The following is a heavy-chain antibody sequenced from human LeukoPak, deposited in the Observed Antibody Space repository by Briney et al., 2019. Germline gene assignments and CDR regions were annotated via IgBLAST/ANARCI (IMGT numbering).Heavy chain of an antibody. CDR2: IIPILGIA. CDR1: GGTFSSYA. CDR3: AVENYDSSDYHRYFDY. J-gene: IGHJ4*02. D-gene: IGHD3-22*01. Sequence: EASVKVSCKASGGTFSSYAISWVRQAPGQGLEWMGRIIPILGIANYAQKFQGRVTITADKSTSTAYMELSSLRSEDTAVYYCAVENYDSSDYHRYFDYWGQGTLVTVSS. V-gene: IGHV1-69*04.